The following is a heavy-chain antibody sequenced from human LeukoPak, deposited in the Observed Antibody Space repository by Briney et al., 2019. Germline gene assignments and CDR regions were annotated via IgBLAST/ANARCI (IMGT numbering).Heavy chain of an antibody. CDR1: GFTFGDYA. D-gene: IGHD2/OR15-2a*01. CDR3: TRWRGTSMLHF. J-gene: IGHJ4*02. Sequence: GGSLRLSCTTAGFTFGDYAIAWVRQPPGKGLECVGSIGGATEYAASVKGRFTVSRDDSRSTAYLQMNSLKIEDTAVYYCTRWRGTSMLHFWGQGTLVTVSS. V-gene: IGHV3-49*04. CDR2: IGGAT.